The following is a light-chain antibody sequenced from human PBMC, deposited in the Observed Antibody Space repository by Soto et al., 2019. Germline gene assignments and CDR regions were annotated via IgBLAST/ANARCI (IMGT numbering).Light chain of an antibody. V-gene: IGKV1-39*01. CDR3: QQYYSYPLT. CDR2: DAS. J-gene: IGKJ4*01. Sequence: DMQMTQSPSSLSASVGDRFTMTLRVCQNIDSYLNWYQQRPGKAPKLLIHDASSLQSGVPSRFSGSGSGTDFALTINSLQSEDFATYYCQQYYSYPLTFGGGTKVDIK. CDR1: QNIDSY.